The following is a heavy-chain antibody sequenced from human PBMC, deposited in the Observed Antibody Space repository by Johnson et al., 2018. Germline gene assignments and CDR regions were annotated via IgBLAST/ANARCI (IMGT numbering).Heavy chain of an antibody. J-gene: IGHJ6*03. CDR1: GFTFSSYG. Sequence: QVQLVQSGGGVVQPGRSLRLSCAASGFTFSSYGMHWVRQAPGKGLEWVAVISYDGSNKYYADSVKGRFTISRDNSKNTLYLQMNSLRAEETAVYYCAKDGDSGYDSTGEDYYYYMDVWGKGTTVTVSS. V-gene: IGHV3-30*18. D-gene: IGHD5-12*01. CDR3: AKDGDSGYDSTGEDYYYYMDV. CDR2: ISYDGSNK.